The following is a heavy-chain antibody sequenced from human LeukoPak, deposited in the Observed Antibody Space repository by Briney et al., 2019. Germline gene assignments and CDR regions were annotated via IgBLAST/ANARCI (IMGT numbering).Heavy chain of an antibody. J-gene: IGHJ6*03. CDR3: ARGGKQLVPYYYYYMDV. CDR1: GYTFTGYY. CDR2: VNPNSGGT. V-gene: IGHV1-2*02. Sequence: ASVKVSCKASGYTFTGYYMHWVRQAPGQGLEWMGWVNPNSGGTNYAQKFQGRVTMTRDTSISTAYMELSRLRSDDTAVYYCARGGKQLVPYYYYYMDVWGKGTTVTVSS. D-gene: IGHD6-6*01.